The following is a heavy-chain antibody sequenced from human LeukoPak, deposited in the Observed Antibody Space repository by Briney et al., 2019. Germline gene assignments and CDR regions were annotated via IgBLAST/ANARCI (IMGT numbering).Heavy chain of an antibody. CDR1: GFDFSSNW. V-gene: IGHV3-74*01. CDR3: AKDHYWSIDY. Sequence: GGALRLSCAASGFDFSSNWMHWVRHAPGQGLVWVSRIKGDGISTNYADSVKGRFTISRDIAKNTLYLQMNSLRAEDTGVYYCAKDHYWSIDYWGRGTLVTVSS. CDR2: IKGDGIST. D-gene: IGHD3-3*01. J-gene: IGHJ4*02.